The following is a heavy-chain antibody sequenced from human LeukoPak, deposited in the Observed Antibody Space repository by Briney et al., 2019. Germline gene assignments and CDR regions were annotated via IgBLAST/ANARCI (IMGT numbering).Heavy chain of an antibody. V-gene: IGHV3-9*01. J-gene: IGHJ4*02. CDR1: GFTFDDYA. D-gene: IGHD3-22*01. CDR2: ISWHSVNI. Sequence: GGSLRLSCATSGFTFDDYAMHWVRQAPGKGLEWVSGISWHSVNIGYADSVKGRFTISRDNAKNSLYLQMNSLRAEDTALYYCAKAGSVISPLEYWGQGTLVIVSS. CDR3: AKAGSVISPLEY.